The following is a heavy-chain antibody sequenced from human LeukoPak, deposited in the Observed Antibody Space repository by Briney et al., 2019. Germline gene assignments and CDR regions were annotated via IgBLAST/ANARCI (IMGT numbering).Heavy chain of an antibody. D-gene: IGHD1-1*01. J-gene: IGHJ4*02. Sequence: WRSLRLSCATSGFTFSNYGMHWVRQAPGKGPEWVANIKEDGSATYYVDSVKGRFTISRDNAKKSLYLQMNSLRAEDTAVYYCARDSPGYLAYDSWGQGTLVTVSS. CDR1: GFTFSNYG. CDR2: IKEDGSAT. V-gene: IGHV3-7*04. CDR3: ARDSPGYLAYDS.